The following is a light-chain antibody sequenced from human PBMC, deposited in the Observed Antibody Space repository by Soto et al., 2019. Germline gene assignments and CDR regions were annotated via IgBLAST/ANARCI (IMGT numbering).Light chain of an antibody. J-gene: IGLJ1*01. Sequence: QSVLTQPPAVSEAPGQRVTISCTGSSSNIGAGYDVHWYQQLPGTAPKLLIYXXXXXXXXXXXXXXGSKSGTSASLAITGXXXXXXXXXXCQSYDSSLSAYVFGTGTKLTVL. V-gene: IGLV1-40*01. CDR3: QSYDSSLSAYV. CDR2: XXX. CDR1: SSNIGAGYD.